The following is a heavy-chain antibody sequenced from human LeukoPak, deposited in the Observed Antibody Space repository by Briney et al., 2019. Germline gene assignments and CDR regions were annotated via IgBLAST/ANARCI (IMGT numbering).Heavy chain of an antibody. J-gene: IGHJ6*04. Sequence: GGSLRLSCSASGFTFTNYGMSWVRQAPGKGLEWVSYISSSGTTIYYADSVKGRFTISRDNGQSSLYLQMNSLRAEDTAVYYCARDPRGAVVPGAMGVWGKGTTVTVSS. D-gene: IGHD2-2*01. CDR2: ISSSGTTI. CDR3: ARDPRGAVVPGAMGV. V-gene: IGHV3-11*01. CDR1: GFTFTNYG.